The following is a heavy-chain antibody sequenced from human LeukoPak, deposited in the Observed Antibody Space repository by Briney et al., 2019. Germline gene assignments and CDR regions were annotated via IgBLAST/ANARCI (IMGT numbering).Heavy chain of an antibody. Sequence: GESLKISCAASGFTFSYYAMGWVRQAPGKGLEWVSGISGSNNAYYTDSVKGRFTTSRDNSKNTLYLQMNTLRAEDTAVYYCAKGVRYLDWWILDYWGQGTLVPVSS. CDR1: GFTFSYYA. CDR2: ISGSNNA. J-gene: IGHJ4*02. D-gene: IGHD3-9*01. CDR3: AKGVRYLDWWILDY. V-gene: IGHV3-23*01.